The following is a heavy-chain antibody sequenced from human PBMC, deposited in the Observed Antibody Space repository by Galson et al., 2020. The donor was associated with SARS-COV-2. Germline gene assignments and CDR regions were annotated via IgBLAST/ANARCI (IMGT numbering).Heavy chain of an antibody. CDR3: AKGLDSTGYNWFDP. D-gene: IGHD3-22*01. CDR1: GFTFDDYA. Sequence: SLKLSCAASGFTFDDYAMHWVRHAPGMGLECVSGTSCNSGRIGYEDSVKGRFTISRDNAKNSLYLQMNSLRAEDTALYYCAKGLDSTGYNWFDPWGQGTLVTVCS. V-gene: IGHV3-9*01. J-gene: IGHJ5*02. CDR2: TSCNSGRI.